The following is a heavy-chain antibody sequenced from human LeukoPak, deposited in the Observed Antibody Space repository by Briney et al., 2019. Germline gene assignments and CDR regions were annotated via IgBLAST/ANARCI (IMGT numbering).Heavy chain of an antibody. CDR3: ARQIVGATGLDY. D-gene: IGHD1-26*01. J-gene: IGHJ4*02. V-gene: IGHV3-48*03. CDR2: ISSSGRTV. Sequence: PGGSLRLSCAASGYTSSSYEMKWVRQAPGKGLEWVSYISSSGRTVYYADSVKGRFTISRDNAKDSLYLQMNSLRAEDTAVYYCARQIVGATGLDYWGQGTLVTVSS. CDR1: GYTSSSYE.